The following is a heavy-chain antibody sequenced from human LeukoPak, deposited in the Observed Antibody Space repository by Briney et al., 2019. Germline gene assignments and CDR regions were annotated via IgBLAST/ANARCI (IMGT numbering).Heavy chain of an antibody. CDR2: INPKSGGT. CDR1: GYTFTGYY. V-gene: IGHV1-2*02. Sequence: ASVKVSCEASGYTFTGYYMHWVRQAPGQGLEWMGWINPKSGGTSYAQKFQDRVTLTRDTSINTTYMELSRLRSDDTAVYYCARVKSSGNQNPFFDHWGQGTLVTVSS. D-gene: IGHD6-19*01. CDR3: ARVKSSGNQNPFFDH. J-gene: IGHJ4*02.